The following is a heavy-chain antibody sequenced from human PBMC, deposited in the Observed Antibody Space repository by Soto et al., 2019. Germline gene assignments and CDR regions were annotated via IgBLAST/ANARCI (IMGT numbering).Heavy chain of an antibody. V-gene: IGHV3-30*18. CDR3: AKEALVTTGVYSYGLPDY. CDR1: GFTFSSYG. Sequence: GGSLRLSCAASGFTFSSYGMHWVRQAPGKGLEWVAVISYDGSNKYYADAVKGPFTISSDNSKNTLYLQMNILRAEDTAVYYCAKEALVTTGVYSYGLPDYWGQGTLVTVSS. CDR2: ISYDGSNK. J-gene: IGHJ4*02. D-gene: IGHD5-18*01.